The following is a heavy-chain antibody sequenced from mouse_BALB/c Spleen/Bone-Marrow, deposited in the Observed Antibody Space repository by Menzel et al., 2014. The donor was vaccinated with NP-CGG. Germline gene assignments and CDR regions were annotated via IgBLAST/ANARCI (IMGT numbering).Heavy chain of an antibody. J-gene: IGHJ1*01. D-gene: IGHD2-3*01. Sequence: QVQLQQSGAELVKPGASVKLSCKASGYTFNSYYMYWVRQRPGQGLEWIGEINPSNGGTNFNEKFKSKATLTVDKSSSTAYMQLSSLTSEDSAVYYCTRSDGYYVPHWYFDVWGAGTTVTVSS. CDR1: GYTFNSYY. CDR2: INPSNGGT. V-gene: IGHV1S81*02. CDR3: TRSDGYYVPHWYFDV.